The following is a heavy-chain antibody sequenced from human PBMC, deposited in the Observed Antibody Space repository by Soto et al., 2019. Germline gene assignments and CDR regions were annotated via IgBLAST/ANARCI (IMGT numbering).Heavy chain of an antibody. V-gene: IGHV4-59*02. CDR3: ARAQGFDFKNWFDP. J-gene: IGHJ5*02. D-gene: IGHD5-12*01. Sequence: PSETLSLTCTVTGGSVTTYYWSWIRQPPGKGLEWIGHIPYSGSTNYNPSLKSRVTISVDSSTNQFSLKLRSVSAADTAVYFCARAQGFDFKNWFDPWGQGALVTVSS. CDR2: IPYSGST. CDR1: GGSVTTYY.